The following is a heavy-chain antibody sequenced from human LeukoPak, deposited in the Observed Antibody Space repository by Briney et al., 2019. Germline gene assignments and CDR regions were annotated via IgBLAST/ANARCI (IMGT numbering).Heavy chain of an antibody. Sequence: VASVKVSCKASGYTFTGYYMHWVRQAPGQGLEWMGRINPNSGGTNYAQKFQGRVTMTRDTSISTAYMELSRLRSDDTAVYYCARERFVGGVPAAIGYWGQGTLVTVSS. CDR2: INPNSGGT. D-gene: IGHD2-2*01. J-gene: IGHJ4*02. V-gene: IGHV1-2*06. CDR1: GYTFTGYY. CDR3: ARERFVGGVPAAIGY.